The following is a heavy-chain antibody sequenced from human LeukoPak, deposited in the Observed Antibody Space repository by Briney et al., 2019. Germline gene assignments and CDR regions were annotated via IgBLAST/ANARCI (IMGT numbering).Heavy chain of an antibody. CDR2: FGSGASDT. CDR3: ARGHGWELGVAPNFDY. CDR1: GFTFSNYW. J-gene: IGHJ4*02. Sequence: PGGSLRLSCAASGFTFSNYWMHWVRHDPGKGLVWVSRFGSGASDTSYADSVKGRFTISRDNAKNTLFLQMNSLRAEDTAVYYCARGHGWELGVAPNFDYWGQGTLVTVSS. V-gene: IGHV3-74*01. D-gene: IGHD1-26*01.